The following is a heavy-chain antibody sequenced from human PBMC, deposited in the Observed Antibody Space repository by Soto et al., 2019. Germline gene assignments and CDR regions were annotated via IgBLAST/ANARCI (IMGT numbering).Heavy chain of an antibody. J-gene: IGHJ5*02. CDR3: ARYIYGQGFKA. CDR1: GDIFTNFD. CDR2: MRANSGDT. D-gene: IGHD3-3*02. Sequence: QVQLVQPGAEVRKPGASVKVSCKASGDIFTNFDFNWVRQATGQGLEWIGWMRANSGDTGHDQKFQGRVSMTRDTSMNTAYMELISLRAEDTAVYYCARYIYGQGFKAWGQGTLVFVSS. V-gene: IGHV1-8*01.